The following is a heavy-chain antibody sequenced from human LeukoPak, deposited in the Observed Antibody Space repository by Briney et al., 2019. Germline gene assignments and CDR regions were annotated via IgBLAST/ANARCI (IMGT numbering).Heavy chain of an antibody. CDR2: IYYSGST. CDR1: GGSISSYY. Sequence: PSETLSLTCTVSGGSISSYYWSWIRQPPGKGLEWIGYIYYSGSTNYNPSLKSRVTISVDTSKNQFSLKLSSVTAADTAVYYYANTRVYSNSGRFYFDYWGQGTLVTVSS. V-gene: IGHV4-59*01. J-gene: IGHJ4*02. D-gene: IGHD6-13*01. CDR3: ANTRVYSNSGRFYFDY.